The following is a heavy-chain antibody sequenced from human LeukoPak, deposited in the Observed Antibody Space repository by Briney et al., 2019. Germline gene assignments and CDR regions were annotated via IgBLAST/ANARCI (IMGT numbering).Heavy chain of an antibody. D-gene: IGHD6-25*01. V-gene: IGHV3-30*02. J-gene: IGHJ3*02. Sequence: PGGSLRLSCAASGFTFSSYDMHWVRQAPGKGLEWVAFIRYDGSNKYYADSVKGRFTISRDNSKNTLYLQMNSLRAEDTAVYYCAKQGRIAASKAYVDDAFDIWGQGTMVTVSS. CDR2: IRYDGSNK. CDR3: AKQGRIAASKAYVDDAFDI. CDR1: GFTFSSYD.